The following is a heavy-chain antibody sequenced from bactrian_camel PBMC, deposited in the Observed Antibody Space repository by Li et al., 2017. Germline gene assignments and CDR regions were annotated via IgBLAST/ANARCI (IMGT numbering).Heavy chain of an antibody. V-gene: IGHV3S54*01. Sequence: HVQLVESGGGSVQTGGSLRLSRAASRDISSTISSNCMGWFRQAPEKDREGVAAIHTAGGSTYYADSVKGRFTISRDTANRTVYLQMNSLKPDDTGMYYCAADLRSCRWFIIKELTAFRFRGQGTQVTVS. D-gene: IGHD2*01. CDR2: IHTAGGST. CDR1: RDISSTISSNC. J-gene: IGHJ6*01. CDR3: AADLRSCRWFIIKELTAFRF.